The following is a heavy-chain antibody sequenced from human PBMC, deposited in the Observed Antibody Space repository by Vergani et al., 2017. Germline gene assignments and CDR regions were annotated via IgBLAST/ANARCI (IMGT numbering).Heavy chain of an antibody. V-gene: IGHV5-10-1*01. D-gene: IGHD6-25*01. Sequence: EVQLVQSGAEVKKPGESLRISCKGSGYSFTSYWISWVRQMPGKGLEWMGRIDPSDSYTNYSPSFQGHVTISADKSISTAYLQWSSLKASDTAMYYCATNSPSSVWTSNWFDPWGQGTLVTVSS. CDR1: GYSFTSYW. CDR2: IDPSDSYT. J-gene: IGHJ5*02. CDR3: ATNSPSSVWTSNWFDP.